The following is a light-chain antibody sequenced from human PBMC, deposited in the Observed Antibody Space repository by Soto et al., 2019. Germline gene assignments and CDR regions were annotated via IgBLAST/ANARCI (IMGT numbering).Light chain of an antibody. V-gene: IGLV2-14*01. J-gene: IGLJ2*01. CDR2: EVT. CDR1: SSDVGGYNF. CDR3: SSYTRRNTLA. Sequence: QSALTQPASVSGSPGQSITISCTGTSSDVGGYNFVSWYQQYPGKAPKLIIYEVTDRPSGVSNRFSGSKSGSTASLTISVLQAEDEADYYCSSYTRRNTLAFGGGTKLTVL.